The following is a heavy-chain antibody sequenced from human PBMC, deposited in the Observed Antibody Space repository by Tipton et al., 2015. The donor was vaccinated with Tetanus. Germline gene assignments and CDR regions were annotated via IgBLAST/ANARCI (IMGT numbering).Heavy chain of an antibody. Sequence: QLVQSGAEVKKPGASVKVSCKTSGYRFTDYTVSWVRQAPGQGLEWMGWISVYNGNTNYGQNVQGRVTMTTDTPTSTAYMELRSLRSDDTAVYYCARVPTNPLAVDRPTDYWGQGTLVTVSS. D-gene: IGHD6-19*01. CDR2: ISVYNGNT. J-gene: IGHJ4*02. CDR1: GYRFTDYT. V-gene: IGHV1-18*01. CDR3: ARVPTNPLAVDRPTDY.